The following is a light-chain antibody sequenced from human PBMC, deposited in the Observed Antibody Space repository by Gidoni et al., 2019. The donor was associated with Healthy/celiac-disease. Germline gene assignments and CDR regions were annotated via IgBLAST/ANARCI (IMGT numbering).Light chain of an antibody. CDR2: KAS. V-gene: IGKV1-5*03. CDR1: QSISSW. J-gene: IGKJ1*01. CDR3: QQYNSYSGT. Sequence: DIQITQSPSTLSASLGDRVTIPCRASQSISSWLAWYQQKPGKSPKLLSYKASSLESGVPSRFSGSGSGTEFTLTISSLQPDDFATYYCQQYNSYSGTFGQGTKVEIK.